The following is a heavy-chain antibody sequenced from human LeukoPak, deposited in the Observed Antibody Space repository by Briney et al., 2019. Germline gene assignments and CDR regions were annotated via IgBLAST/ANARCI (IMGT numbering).Heavy chain of an antibody. CDR1: GYTFTGYY. Sequence: EASVKVSCKASGYTFTGYYMHWVRQAPGQGLEWMGWISAYNGNTNYAQKLQGRVTMTTDTSTSTAYMELRSLRSDDTAVYYCARDIGARKSGSYAIWGQGTMVTVSS. D-gene: IGHD1-26*01. J-gene: IGHJ3*02. CDR3: ARDIGARKSGSYAI. CDR2: ISAYNGNT. V-gene: IGHV1-18*04.